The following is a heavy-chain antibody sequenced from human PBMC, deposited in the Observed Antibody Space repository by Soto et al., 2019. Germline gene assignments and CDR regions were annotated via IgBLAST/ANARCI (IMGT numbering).Heavy chain of an antibody. V-gene: IGHV3-30*04. Sequence: GGSLRLSCAASGFTFSSYAMHWVRQAPGKGLEWVAVISYDGSNKYYADSVKGRFTISRDNSKNTLYLQMNSLRAEDTAVYYCARNEYRDYYDSSGYKGGYYYYGMDVWGQGTTVTVSS. J-gene: IGHJ6*02. D-gene: IGHD3-22*01. CDR1: GFTFSSYA. CDR2: ISYDGSNK. CDR3: ARNEYRDYYDSSGYKGGYYYYGMDV.